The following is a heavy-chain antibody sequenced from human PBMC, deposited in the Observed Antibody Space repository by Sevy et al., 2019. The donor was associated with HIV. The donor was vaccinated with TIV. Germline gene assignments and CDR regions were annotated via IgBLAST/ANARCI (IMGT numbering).Heavy chain of an antibody. J-gene: IGHJ4*02. CDR1: GFTFGNYA. D-gene: IGHD2-15*01. CDR2: ISWNSGSM. Sequence: GGSLRLSCAGSGFTFGNYAMYWVRQSPGKGLEWVSGISWNSGSMGYADAVEGRFTISRDNAKNSLHLEMNSLRPEDTALCYCAKGVSGGNSGAAFDYWGQGTRVTVSS. CDR3: AKGVSGGNSGAAFDY. V-gene: IGHV3-9*01.